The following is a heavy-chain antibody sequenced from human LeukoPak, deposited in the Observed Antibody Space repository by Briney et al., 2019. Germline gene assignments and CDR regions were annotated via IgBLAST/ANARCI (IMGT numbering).Heavy chain of an antibody. D-gene: IGHD2-2*02. Sequence: KPSETLSLTCTVSGGSVSTSHYYWGWIRQPPGKGLEWIGYSYYSGRTYYNPSLKSRDTISVDTSKNEFSLKLSSVTAADTAVYYCARSWAPGYCSSTTCYNFDYWGQGTLVTVSS. CDR3: ARSWAPGYCSSTTCYNFDY. CDR2: SYYSGRT. V-gene: IGHV4-39*01. CDR1: GGSVSTSHYY. J-gene: IGHJ4*02.